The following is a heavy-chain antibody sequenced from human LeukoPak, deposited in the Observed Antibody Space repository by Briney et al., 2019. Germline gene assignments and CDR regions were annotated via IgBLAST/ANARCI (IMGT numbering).Heavy chain of an antibody. D-gene: IGHD4-17*01. CDR3: ARGLGDYGDLYYFDY. J-gene: IGHJ4*02. Sequence: SETLSLTCTVSGGSISSYYWGWIRQPPGKGLEWIGSIYYSGSTYYNPSLKSRVTISVDTSKNQFSLKLSSVTAADTAVYYCARGLGDYGDLYYFDYWGQGTLVTVSS. CDR2: IYYSGST. CDR1: GGSISSYY. V-gene: IGHV4-39*01.